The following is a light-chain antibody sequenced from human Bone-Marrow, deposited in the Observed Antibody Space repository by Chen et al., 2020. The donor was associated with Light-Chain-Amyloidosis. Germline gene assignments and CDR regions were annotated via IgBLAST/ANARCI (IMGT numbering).Light chain of an antibody. CDR2: AAS. J-gene: IGKJ3*01. CDR1: QGISTW. CDR3: QQAYKFPLT. Sequence: DILLPQSPSSVSASVGDRVTITCRASQGISTWVAWYQQRPGKAPKLLIYAASSLQSGVPSRFSGSGSGTDVTLAVSSLPPEDFATYLCQQAYKFPLTFGPGTKVDIK. V-gene: IGKV1-12*01.